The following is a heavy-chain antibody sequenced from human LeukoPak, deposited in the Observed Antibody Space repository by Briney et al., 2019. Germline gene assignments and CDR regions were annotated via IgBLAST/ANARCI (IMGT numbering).Heavy chain of an antibody. CDR3: ARYNYDFWSGYSKLFDP. Sequence: PSETLSLTCTVSGGSISSSYWSWIRQPPGKGLEWIGYLYYSGSTNYNPSLKSRVTISVDTSKNQFSLKLSSVTAADTAVYYCARYNYDFWSGYSKLFDPWAREPWSPSPQ. V-gene: IGHV4-59*01. J-gene: IGHJ5*02. CDR2: LYYSGST. D-gene: IGHD3-3*01. CDR1: GGSISSSY.